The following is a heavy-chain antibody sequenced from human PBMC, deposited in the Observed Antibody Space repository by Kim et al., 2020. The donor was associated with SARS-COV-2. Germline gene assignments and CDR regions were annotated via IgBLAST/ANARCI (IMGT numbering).Heavy chain of an antibody. CDR1: GFTFGDYA. J-gene: IGHJ2*01. V-gene: IGHV3-49*04. Sequence: GGSLRLSCTASGFTFGDYAMSWVRQAPGKGLEWVGFIRSKAYGGTTEYAASVKGRFTISRDDSKSIAYLQMNSLKTEDTAVYYCTRWNLFVYWYFDLWGRGTLVTVSS. CDR3: TRWNLFVYWYFDL. D-gene: IGHD1-7*01. CDR2: IRSKAYGGTT.